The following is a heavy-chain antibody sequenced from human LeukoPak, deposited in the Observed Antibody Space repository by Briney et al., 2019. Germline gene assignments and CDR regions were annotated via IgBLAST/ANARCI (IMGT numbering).Heavy chain of an antibody. CDR1: GGSISSNGYY. D-gene: IGHD1-1*01. Sequence: PSETLSLTCTVSGGSISSNGYYWAWFRPPPGKGLEWIGSIYYSGGTYYNPSLKSRVTISIDTSKNQFSLKLRSVTAADTAVYYCARDGNDLWGQGTLVSVCS. CDR3: ARDGNDL. V-gene: IGHV4-39*07. J-gene: IGHJ4*02. CDR2: IYYSGGT.